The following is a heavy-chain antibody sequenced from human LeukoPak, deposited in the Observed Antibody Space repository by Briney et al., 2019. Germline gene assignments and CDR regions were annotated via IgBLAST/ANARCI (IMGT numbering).Heavy chain of an antibody. J-gene: IGHJ4*02. Sequence: GGSLRLSCAASGFTFSDYYMTWIRQTPGKGLEWVSYISISGTTTFYVDSVKGRFTISRDNTKNSLYLQMNSLRAEDTAMYYCARGTMASDFWGQGTLVTVSS. D-gene: IGHD3-10*01. CDR2: ISISGTTT. CDR3: ARGTMASDF. CDR1: GFTFSDYY. V-gene: IGHV3-11*01.